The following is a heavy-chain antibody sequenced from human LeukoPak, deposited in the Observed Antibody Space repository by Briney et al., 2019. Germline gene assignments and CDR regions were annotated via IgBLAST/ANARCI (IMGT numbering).Heavy chain of an antibody. CDR1: GGSISSSNW. CDR3: ARVGTLVRGVPFDY. CDR2: IYHSGST. Sequence: SETLSLTCAVSGGSISSSNWWSWVRQPPGKGLEWIGEIYHSGSTNYNPSLKSRVTISVDKSKNQFSLKLSSVTAADTAVYYCARVGTLVRGVPFDYWGQGTLVTVSS. V-gene: IGHV4-4*02. J-gene: IGHJ4*02. D-gene: IGHD3-10*01.